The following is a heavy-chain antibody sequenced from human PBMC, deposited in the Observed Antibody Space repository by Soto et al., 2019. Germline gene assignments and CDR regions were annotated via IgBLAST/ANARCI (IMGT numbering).Heavy chain of an antibody. CDR1: VSTFGNYV. V-gene: IGHV1-69*06. Sequence: AVKVRWKAPVSTFGNYVIRWRLQAPGQGLEWMGGIIPIFGTANYAQKFQGRVTITADKSTSTAYMELSSLRSEDTAVYYCASSVGFLLLYWFFRDPFAIPGQ. CDR3: ASSVGFLLLYWFFRDPFAI. CDR2: IIPIFGTA. J-gene: IGHJ3*02. D-gene: IGHD2-8*02.